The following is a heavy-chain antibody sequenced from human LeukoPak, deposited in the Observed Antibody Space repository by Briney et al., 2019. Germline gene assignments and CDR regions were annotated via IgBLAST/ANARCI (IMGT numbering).Heavy chain of an antibody. V-gene: IGHV3-11*01. CDR2: ISSSGSTI. CDR3: ASWPVGWYGEDS. CDR1: GFTFSDYY. J-gene: IGHJ4*02. Sequence: GGSLRLSCAASGFTFSDYYMSWIRQAPGKGLEWVSYISSSGSTIYYADSVKGRFTISRDNAKNSLYLQMNSLGVEDTAVYYCASWPVGWYGEDSWGQGTLVTGSS. D-gene: IGHD6-19*01.